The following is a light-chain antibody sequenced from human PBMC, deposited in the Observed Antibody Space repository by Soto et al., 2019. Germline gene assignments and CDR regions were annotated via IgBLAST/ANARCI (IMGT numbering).Light chain of an antibody. CDR1: SSDVGSFNY. Sequence: QSALTQPASVSGSPGQSITISCTATSSDVGSFNYVSWYQHHPGKAPKLMIYEVTSRPSGVSNRFSGSKSGNTASLTISGLQAEDEADYYCVSYATSTTPYVFGSGTKLTVL. J-gene: IGLJ1*01. V-gene: IGLV2-14*01. CDR3: VSYATSTTPYV. CDR2: EVT.